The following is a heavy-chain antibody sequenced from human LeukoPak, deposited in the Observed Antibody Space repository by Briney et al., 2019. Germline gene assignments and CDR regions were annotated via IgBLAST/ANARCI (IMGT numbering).Heavy chain of an antibody. D-gene: IGHD3-22*01. CDR3: ARVQSITMIVVVAENYFDY. CDR2: IYHSGST. J-gene: IGHJ4*02. V-gene: IGHV4-38-2*01. CDR1: GYSISSGYY. Sequence: SETLSLTCAVSGYSISSGYYWGWIRQPPGKGLEWIGSIYHSGSTYYNPSLKSRVTLSVDTSKNQFSLKLSSVTAADTAVYYCARVQSITMIVVVAENYFDYWGQGTLVTVSS.